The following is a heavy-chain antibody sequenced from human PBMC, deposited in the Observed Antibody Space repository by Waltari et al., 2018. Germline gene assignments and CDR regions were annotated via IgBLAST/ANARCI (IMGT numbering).Heavy chain of an antibody. Sequence: EVQLVESGGGLVKPGGSLRLPCAASGFTFNHFTMNWVRQAPGKGLEWVSAISSGSTFIYYADSLKGRFTISRDNAKNSLYLQLNNLRGEDTAIYYCARDYYDASAYDSWGQGTLVTVSS. CDR1: GFTFNHFT. CDR2: ISSGSTFI. V-gene: IGHV3-21*02. J-gene: IGHJ4*02. CDR3: ARDYYDASAYDS. D-gene: IGHD3-22*01.